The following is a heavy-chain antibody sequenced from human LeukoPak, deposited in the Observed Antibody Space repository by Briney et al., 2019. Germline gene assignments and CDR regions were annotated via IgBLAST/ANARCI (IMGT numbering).Heavy chain of an antibody. J-gene: IGHJ6*03. Sequence: SETLSLTCSVSGRSISTSSSYWGWIRQSPGKGLEWIGSIYTSGTTHYNPSLKSRVTMSVELSKNQFSLHLSSVTAADTAVYYCARAPPGGSSSRYYYYYYYINVWGKGTSVTISS. CDR3: ARAPPGGSSSRYYYYYYYINV. CDR1: GRSISTSSSY. D-gene: IGHD3-10*01. V-gene: IGHV4-39*01. CDR2: IYTSGTT.